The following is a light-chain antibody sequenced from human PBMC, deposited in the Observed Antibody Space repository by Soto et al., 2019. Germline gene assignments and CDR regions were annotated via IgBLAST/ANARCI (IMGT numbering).Light chain of an antibody. V-gene: IGKV3-11*01. CDR1: QSFRGL. Sequence: EIVMTQSPATLSVSPGERATLSCRASQSFRGLLAWYQQKPGQAPRLLIYDAYNRATGIPPRFSGSGSGTDFTLTISSLEPEDSAAYYCQQRHMWPITFGQGTRLENK. CDR2: DAY. J-gene: IGKJ5*01. CDR3: QQRHMWPIT.